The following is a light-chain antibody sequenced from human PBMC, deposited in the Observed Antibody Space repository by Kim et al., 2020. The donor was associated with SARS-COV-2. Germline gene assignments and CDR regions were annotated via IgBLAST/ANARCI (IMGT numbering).Light chain of an antibody. J-gene: IGLJ3*02. CDR3: QVWDSSTV. Sequence: SYELTQPLSVSVALGQTARITCGGNNIGSKNVHWYQQKPGQAPVLVIYRDSNRPSGIPERFSGSNSGNTATLIISRAQAGDEPDYYCQVWDSSTVFGGGTQLTVL. CDR1: NIGSKN. V-gene: IGLV3-9*01. CDR2: RDS.